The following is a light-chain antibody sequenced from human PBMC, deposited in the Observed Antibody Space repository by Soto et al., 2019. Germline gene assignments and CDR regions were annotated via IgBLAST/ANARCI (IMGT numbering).Light chain of an antibody. V-gene: IGKV3-15*01. CDR1: QSVASN. CDR3: QQYHNWPPQYT. CDR2: GAS. J-gene: IGKJ2*01. Sequence: EIVMTQSPASLSVSPGDGATLSCRASQSVASNVAWYQQKPGQGPRLLIHGASTSAVGVPARFSGSGSGTDFTLTINSLQSEDFAVYYCQQYHNWPPQYTFGQGTKLQI.